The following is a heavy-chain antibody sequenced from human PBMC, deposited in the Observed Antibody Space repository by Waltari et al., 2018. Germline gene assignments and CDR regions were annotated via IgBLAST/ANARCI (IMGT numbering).Heavy chain of an antibody. CDR2: IKHDGSEK. CDR3: AREDNVYNWFDS. CDR1: GFSFSSYW. J-gene: IGHJ5*01. V-gene: IGHV3-7*01. D-gene: IGHD3-10*02. Sequence: EVQLVESGGGLVQPGGSLRLSCEASGFSFSSYWMSWVRQAPGKGLEWVANIKHDGSEKDYLDSVKGRFTISRDNAKNSLFLQMNSLRVEDTAVYYCAREDNVYNWFDSWGQGTLVTVSS.